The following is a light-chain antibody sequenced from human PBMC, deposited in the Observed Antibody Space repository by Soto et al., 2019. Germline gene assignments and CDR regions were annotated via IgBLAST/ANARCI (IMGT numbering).Light chain of an antibody. CDR2: AAS. Sequence: DIQMTQSPSSLSASVGDRVTITCRASQSISSYLNWYQQKPGKAPKLLIYAASSLQSGVPSRFSGSGSGTDFTLTSSSLQPEAFATYYCQQSYSTPYTFGQGTKVEIK. J-gene: IGKJ1*01. CDR1: QSISSY. V-gene: IGKV1-39*01. CDR3: QQSYSTPYT.